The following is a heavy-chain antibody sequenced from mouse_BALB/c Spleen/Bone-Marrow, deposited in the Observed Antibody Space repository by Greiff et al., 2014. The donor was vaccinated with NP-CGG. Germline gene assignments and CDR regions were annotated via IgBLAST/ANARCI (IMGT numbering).Heavy chain of an antibody. J-gene: IGHJ4*01. CDR1: GFNIKDTY. D-gene: IGHD2-3*01. V-gene: IGHV14-3*02. CDR2: IDPANGNT. CDR3: ARWLLPYGLDY. Sequence: EVKLVESGAELVKPEASVKLSCTASGFNIKDTYMHWVKQRPEQGLEWIGRIDPANGNTKYDPKFQGKATITADTSSNTAYLQLSSLTSEDTAVYYCARWLLPYGLDYWGQGTSVTVSS.